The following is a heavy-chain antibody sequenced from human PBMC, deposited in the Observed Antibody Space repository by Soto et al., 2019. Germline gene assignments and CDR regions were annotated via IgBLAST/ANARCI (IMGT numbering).Heavy chain of an antibody. CDR1: GGSFSAYY. CDR3: ARGSVDTVDSSGFYDP. D-gene: IGHD3-22*01. CDR2: INHSGGT. V-gene: IGHV4-34*01. Sequence: PSETLSLTCAVYGGSFSAYYWSWIRQPPGKGLEWIGEINHSGGTSYNPSLKSRVTISVDTSKSQFSLKLTSVTAADRAVYYCARGSVDTVDSSGFYDPWGQGTLVTVSS. J-gene: IGHJ5*02.